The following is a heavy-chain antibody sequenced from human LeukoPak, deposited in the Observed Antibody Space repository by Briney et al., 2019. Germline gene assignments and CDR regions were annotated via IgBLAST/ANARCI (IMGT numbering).Heavy chain of an antibody. Sequence: GRCLSPACAAAGFTFSSYCISCVRQAPGNWLEWVSVVIDSVGNTYYAESVTGRLTVSRDNSKNTLYLQMNSLRAEDSGIYYCAKHTATISGYIDYWGQGTLVSVSS. CDR2: VIDSVGNT. D-gene: IGHD6-13*01. CDR1: GFTFSSYC. J-gene: IGHJ4*02. V-gene: IGHV3-23*01. CDR3: AKHTATISGYIDY.